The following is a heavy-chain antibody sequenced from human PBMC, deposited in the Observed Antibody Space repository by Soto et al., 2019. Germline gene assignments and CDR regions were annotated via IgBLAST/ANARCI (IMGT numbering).Heavy chain of an antibody. CDR2: IYYSGST. D-gene: IGHD3-3*01. CDR3: ARVVTIFGVDNMDV. CDR1: GGSISSYY. Sequence: SETLSLTCTVSGGSISSYYWSWIRQPPGKGLEWIGYIYYSGSTNYNPSLKSRVTISVDTSKNQFSLKLSSVTAADTAVYYCARVVTIFGVDNMDVWGKGTTVTVSS. J-gene: IGHJ6*03. V-gene: IGHV4-59*01.